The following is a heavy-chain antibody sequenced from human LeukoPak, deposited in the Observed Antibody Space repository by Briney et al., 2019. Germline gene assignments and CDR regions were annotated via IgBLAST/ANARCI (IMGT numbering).Heavy chain of an antibody. V-gene: IGHV3-53*01. D-gene: IGHD5-18*01. CDR3: ARDLDSYGSY. CDR2: IYSDGTT. J-gene: IGHJ4*02. CDR1: GFIVNTYY. Sequence: GGSLRLSCAVSGFIVNTYYMSWVRQAPGKGLEWVSIIYSDGTTYYADSVKGRFTISRDNSKNTLYLQMNSLRAEDTAVYYCARDLDSYGSYWGQGTLVTVSS.